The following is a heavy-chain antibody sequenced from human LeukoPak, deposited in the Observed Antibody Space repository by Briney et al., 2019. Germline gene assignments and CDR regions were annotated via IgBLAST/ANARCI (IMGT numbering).Heavy chain of an antibody. CDR1: GGTFSSYA. V-gene: IGHV1-69*05. D-gene: IGHD2-2*01. Sequence: SVKVSCKASGGTFSSYAISWGRQAPGQGVEWVGGIIPIFGTANYAQKLQVRVTMTTDTSTSTAYMELRSLRSGDRAVYYCARGYCSSPSCCRGDSFRPRLDYWGQGNLVTVSS. CDR2: IIPIFGTA. CDR3: ARGYCSSPSCCRGDSFRPRLDY. J-gene: IGHJ4*02.